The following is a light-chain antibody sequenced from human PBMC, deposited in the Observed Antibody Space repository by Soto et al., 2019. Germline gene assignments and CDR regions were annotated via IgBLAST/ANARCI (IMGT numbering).Light chain of an antibody. CDR1: QSVSSN. CDR3: QQYNNWPLT. Sequence: EIVMTQSPATLSVSPGERATLSCRASQSVSSNLAWYQQKPRQAPRLHIFGASTRATGIPARFSGSGSGTEFTLTISSLQSEDFALYYCQQYNNWPLTFGGGTKVDIK. CDR2: GAS. V-gene: IGKV3D-15*01. J-gene: IGKJ4*01.